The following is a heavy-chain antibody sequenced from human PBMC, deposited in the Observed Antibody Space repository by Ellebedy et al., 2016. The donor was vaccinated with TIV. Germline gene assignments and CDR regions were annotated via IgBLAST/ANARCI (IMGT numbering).Heavy chain of an antibody. D-gene: IGHD6-25*01. CDR3: ARGKQRRPFDY. J-gene: IGHJ4*02. Sequence: SETLSLXCAVYGGSFSGYYWSWIRQPPGKGLEWIGEINHSGSTNYNPSLKSRVTISVDTSKNQFSLKLSSVTAADTAVYYCARGKQRRPFDYWGQGTLVTVSS. V-gene: IGHV4-34*01. CDR2: INHSGST. CDR1: GGSFSGYY.